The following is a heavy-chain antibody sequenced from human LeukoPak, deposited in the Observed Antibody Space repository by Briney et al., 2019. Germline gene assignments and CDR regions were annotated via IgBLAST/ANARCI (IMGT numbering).Heavy chain of an antibody. CDR3: ARGWIQLWLRGDYFDY. J-gene: IGHJ4*02. Sequence: PSQTLSLTCTVSAGSINSGDYYWSWIRQPAGKGLEWIGRIYSPGTNYNYNPSVKSRVTISIDTSKNQFSLKLTSVTAADTAVYYCARGWIQLWLRGDYFDYWGQGTLVTVSS. CDR2: IYSPGT. D-gene: IGHD5-18*01. V-gene: IGHV4-61*02. CDR1: AGSINSGDYY.